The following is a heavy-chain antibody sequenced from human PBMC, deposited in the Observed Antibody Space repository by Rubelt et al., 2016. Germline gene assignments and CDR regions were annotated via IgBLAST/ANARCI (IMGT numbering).Heavy chain of an antibody. J-gene: IGHJ4*02. CDR1: GFTFSSYG. V-gene: IGHV3-30*02. CDR3: ARDFTGYFDY. CDR2: IRYGGNNK. Sequence: VQLVESGGGVVQPGGSLRLSCAASGFTFSSYGMHWVRQAPGKGLEWVAFIRYGGNNKYYADSVGGRFTIARDNSKNTLYLQMNSLRAEDTAVYYCARDFTGYFDYWGQGTLVTVSS. D-gene: IGHD3-16*01.